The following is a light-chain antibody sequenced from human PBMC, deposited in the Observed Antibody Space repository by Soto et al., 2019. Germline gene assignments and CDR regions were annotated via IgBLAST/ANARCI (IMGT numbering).Light chain of an antibody. Sequence: ALTQPASVSGSLGQSISISCTEDSSDLTYNSVSWYQHHPHKAPKLIIYDVSYRPSGVSTRFSGSQSAGSASLTISGLQAEDEADYYCSSSTPTRGLVFGSGTKVTVL. CDR3: SSSTPTRGLV. CDR2: DVS. CDR1: SSDLTYNS. V-gene: IGLV2-14*01. J-gene: IGLJ1*01.